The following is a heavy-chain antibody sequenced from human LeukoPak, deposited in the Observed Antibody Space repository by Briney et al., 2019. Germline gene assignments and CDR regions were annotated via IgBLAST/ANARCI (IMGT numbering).Heavy chain of an antibody. D-gene: IGHD3-3*01. CDR2: INHSGST. J-gene: IGHJ6*03. CDR1: GGSFSGYY. CDR3: ARESYDFWSGYLYYYYYMDV. Sequence: PSETLSLTCAVYGGSFSGYYWSWIRQPPGKGLEWIGEINHSGSTNYNPSLKSRVTISVDTSKNQFSLKLSSVTAADTAVYYCARESYDFWSGYLYYYYYMDVWGKGTTVTVSS. V-gene: IGHV4-34*01.